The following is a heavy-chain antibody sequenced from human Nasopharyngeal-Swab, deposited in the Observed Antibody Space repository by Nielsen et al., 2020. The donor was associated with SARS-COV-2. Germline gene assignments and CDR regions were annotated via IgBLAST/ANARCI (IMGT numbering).Heavy chain of an antibody. CDR2: ISWNSGSI. CDR3: ARDSIVATIDY. J-gene: IGHJ4*02. V-gene: IGHV3-9*01. D-gene: IGHD5-12*01. Sequence: VRQAPGKGLEWVSGISWNSGSIGYADSVKGRFTISRDNSKNTLYLQMNSLRAEDTAVYYCARDSIVATIDYWGQGTLVTVSS.